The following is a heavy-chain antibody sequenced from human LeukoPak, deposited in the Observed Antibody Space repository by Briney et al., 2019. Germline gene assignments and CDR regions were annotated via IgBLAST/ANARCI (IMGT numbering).Heavy chain of an antibody. D-gene: IGHD1-1*01. CDR2: IYISGST. CDR3: ARDRGTWNDDGFDY. Sequence: KPSETLSLTCTVSGGSISSYYWSWIRQPAGKGLEWIGRIYISGSTNYNPSLKSRVTMSVDTSKNQFSLKLSSVTVADTAVYYCARDRGTWNDDGFDYWGQGTLVTVSS. V-gene: IGHV4-4*07. CDR1: GGSISSYY. J-gene: IGHJ4*02.